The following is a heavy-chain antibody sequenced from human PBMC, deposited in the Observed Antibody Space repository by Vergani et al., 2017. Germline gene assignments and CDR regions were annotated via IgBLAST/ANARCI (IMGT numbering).Heavy chain of an antibody. CDR1: GGSFSGYY. CDR3: ARRTGGSGSYWRYWYFDL. V-gene: IGHV4-34*01. D-gene: IGHD3-10*01. J-gene: IGHJ2*01. CDR2: INHSGST. Sequence: QVQLQQWGAGLLKPSETLSLTCAVYGGSFSGYYWSWIRQPPGKGLEWIGEINHSGSTNYNPSLKSRVTISVDTSKNQFSLKLRSVTAADTAVYYCARRTGGSGSYWRYWYFDLWGRGTLVTVSS.